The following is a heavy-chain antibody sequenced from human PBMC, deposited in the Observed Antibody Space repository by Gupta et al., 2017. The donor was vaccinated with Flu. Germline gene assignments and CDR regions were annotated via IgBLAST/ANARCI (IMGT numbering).Heavy chain of an antibody. V-gene: IGHV3-48*03. J-gene: IGHJ4*02. D-gene: IGHD2-21*01. CDR1: GLTCRSYE. CDR2: ISSSGSTI. Sequence: EVQLVESGGGLVQPGGSLRLCCADSGLTCRSYEMNWVGKAPGRGLEWVSYISSSGSTIYYADSVKGRFTISRDNAKSSLYLQMNSLRAEDTAVYYCARVGRVGGTGILWFWGQGTLVTVSS. CDR3: ARVGRVGGTGILWF.